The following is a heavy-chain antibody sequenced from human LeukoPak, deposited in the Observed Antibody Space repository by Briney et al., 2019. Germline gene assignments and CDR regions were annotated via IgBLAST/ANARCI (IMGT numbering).Heavy chain of an antibody. D-gene: IGHD6-13*01. CDR2: INHSGST. CDR3: ARGYGIAAAGYRH. CDR1: GGSFSGYY. J-gene: IGHJ1*01. Sequence: SETLSLTCAVYGGSFSGYYWSWIRQPPGKGLEWIGEINHSGSTNYNPSLKSRVTISVDTSKNQFSLKLSSVTAADTAVYYCARGYGIAAAGYRHWGQGTWSPSPQ. V-gene: IGHV4-34*01.